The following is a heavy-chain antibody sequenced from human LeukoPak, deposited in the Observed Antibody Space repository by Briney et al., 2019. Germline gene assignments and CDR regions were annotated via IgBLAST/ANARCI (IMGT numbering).Heavy chain of an antibody. Sequence: PGESLRLSCAASGFTFSNYGMHWVRQAPGKGLAWVAVIYFDGSNRYYADSVKGRFTISRDNSKDTLYLQMNSLRADDTAVYYCATYNSETDYWGQGTLVTVSS. D-gene: IGHD1-20*01. CDR3: ATYNSETDY. CDR2: IYFDGSNR. CDR1: GFTFSNYG. V-gene: IGHV3-33*01. J-gene: IGHJ4*02.